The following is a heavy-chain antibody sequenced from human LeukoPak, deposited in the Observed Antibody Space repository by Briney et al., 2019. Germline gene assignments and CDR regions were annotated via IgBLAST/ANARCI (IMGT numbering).Heavy chain of an antibody. CDR1: GFTFSSYA. CDR3: ARGRFLEWLLSDY. CDR2: ISYDGSNK. Sequence: PGRSLRLSCAASGFTFSSYAMHWVRQAPGKGLEWVAVISYDGSNKYYADSVKGRFTISRDNSKNTLYLQMTSLRAEDTAVYYCARGRFLEWLLSDYWGQGTLVTVSS. J-gene: IGHJ4*02. D-gene: IGHD3-3*01. V-gene: IGHV3-30-3*01.